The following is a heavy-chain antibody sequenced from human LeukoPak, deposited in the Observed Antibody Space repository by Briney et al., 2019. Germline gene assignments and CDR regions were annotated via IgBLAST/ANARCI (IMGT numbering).Heavy chain of an antibody. Sequence: GGSLRRSCAASGFTFSSYWMTWVRQAPGKGLEWVANIKQDGSEKYYVDSVKGRFTISRDNAKSSLYLQMDSLRAEDTAVYYCARAIGKSEGYWGQGTLVTVSS. J-gene: IGHJ4*02. CDR1: GFTFSSYW. V-gene: IGHV3-7*01. CDR2: IKQDGSEK. CDR3: ARAIGKSEGY. D-gene: IGHD4-23*01.